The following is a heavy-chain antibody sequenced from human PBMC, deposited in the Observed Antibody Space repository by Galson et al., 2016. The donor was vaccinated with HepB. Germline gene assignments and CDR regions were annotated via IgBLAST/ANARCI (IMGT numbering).Heavy chain of an antibody. J-gene: IGHJ4*02. CDR2: ISGGGST. CDR1: GFPFSSFA. D-gene: IGHD2-15*01. V-gene: IGHV3-23*01. CDR3: AKQRGHPLKSYYFDS. Sequence: SLRLSCAVSGFPFSSFAVSWVRQAPGKGLEWVSTISGGGSTYYADSVKGRFTNSKDNSKNTLYLQMNSLTVEDTAVYYCAKQRGHPLKSYYFDSWGQGTLVTVSS.